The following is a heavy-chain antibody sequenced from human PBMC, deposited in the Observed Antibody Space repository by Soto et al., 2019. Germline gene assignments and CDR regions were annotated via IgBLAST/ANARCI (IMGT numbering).Heavy chain of an antibody. CDR3: ARCGTSTTYWGNFYN. V-gene: IGHV3-74*01. CDR1: GFTFSGYW. J-gene: IGHJ4*02. Sequence: EVQLVESGGGLVQPGGSLRLSCAGSGFTFSGYWMHWVRQAPGKGPVWVSRLNPNGTFTTNADSVKGRFTISRDNAKNTVYLQMNSLRADDSAVYYCARCGTSTTYWGNFYNWGQGTRVNVSS. CDR2: LNPNGTFT. D-gene: IGHD7-27*01.